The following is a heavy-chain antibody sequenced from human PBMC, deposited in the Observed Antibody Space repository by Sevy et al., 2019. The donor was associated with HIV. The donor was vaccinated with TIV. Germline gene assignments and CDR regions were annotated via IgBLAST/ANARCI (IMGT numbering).Heavy chain of an antibody. Sequence: GGSLRLSCAASGFTFGSYGMHWVRQAPGKGLEWVAVIWYDGSNKYYADSVKGRFTISRDNSKNTLYLQMNSLRAEDTAVYYRARDRRFSYYYDSSGYYHGDAFDIWGQGTMVTVSS. CDR3: ARDRRFSYYYDSSGYYHGDAFDI. V-gene: IGHV3-33*01. CDR2: IWYDGSNK. J-gene: IGHJ3*02. D-gene: IGHD3-22*01. CDR1: GFTFGSYG.